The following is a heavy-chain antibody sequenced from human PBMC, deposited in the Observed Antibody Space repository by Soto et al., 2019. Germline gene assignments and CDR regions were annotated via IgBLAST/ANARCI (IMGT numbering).Heavy chain of an antibody. D-gene: IGHD2-8*01. CDR1: GGTFSSYT. CDR3: ARPTNRGKYYYGMDV. J-gene: IGHJ6*02. CDR2: IIPILGIA. Sequence: ASVKVSCKASGGTFSSYTISWVRQAPGQGLEWMGRIIPILGIANYAQKFQGRVTITADKSTSTAYMELSSLRSEDTAVYYCARPTNRGKYYYGMDVWGQGTTVTVSS. V-gene: IGHV1-69*02.